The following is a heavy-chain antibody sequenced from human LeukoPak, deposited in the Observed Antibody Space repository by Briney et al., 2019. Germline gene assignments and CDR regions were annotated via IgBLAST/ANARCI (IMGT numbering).Heavy chain of an antibody. J-gene: IGHJ3*02. CDR1: GYTFTDYY. D-gene: IGHD4/OR15-4a*01. Sequence: GASVKVSCKASGYTFTDYYMHWVRQAPGQGLEWMGWINPNSGGTNYAQKFQGRVTMTRDTSISTAYMELSRLRSDDTAVYYCARGLYAIANYVEDAFEIWGQGTMVTASS. CDR2: INPNSGGT. V-gene: IGHV1-2*02. CDR3: ARGLYAIANYVEDAFEI.